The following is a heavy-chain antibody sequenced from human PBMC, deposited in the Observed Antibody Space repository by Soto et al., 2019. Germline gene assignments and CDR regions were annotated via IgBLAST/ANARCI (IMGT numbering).Heavy chain of an antibody. CDR2: ISGGSSYI. D-gene: IGHD5-18*01. CDR1: GFTFSRFA. Sequence: PGGSLRLSCAASGFTFSRFAMNWVRHAPGKGLEWVSSISGGSSYINYADSVQGRFTISRDNAENSLYLQINSLRAEDTAVYFCARAASGYSYGYGNYWGQGILVTVSS. J-gene: IGHJ4*02. V-gene: IGHV3-21*01. CDR3: ARAASGYSYGYGNY.